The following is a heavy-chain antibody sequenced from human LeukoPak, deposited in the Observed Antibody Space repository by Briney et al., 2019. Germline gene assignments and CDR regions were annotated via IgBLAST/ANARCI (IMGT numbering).Heavy chain of an antibody. Sequence: ASVKVSCKASKYTFTSYDINWVRQATGQGVEWMGWMNPNSGNTGYAQKFQGRVTMTRNTSISTAYMELSSLRSEDTAMYYCVRGSGSYYQYYFDWWGQGTLVTVSS. V-gene: IGHV1-8*01. CDR2: MNPNSGNT. D-gene: IGHD3-10*01. CDR3: VRGSGSYYQYYFDW. CDR1: KYTFTSYD. J-gene: IGHJ4*02.